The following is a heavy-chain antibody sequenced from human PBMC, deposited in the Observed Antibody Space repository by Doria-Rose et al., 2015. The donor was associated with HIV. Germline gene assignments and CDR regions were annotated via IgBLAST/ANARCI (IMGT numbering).Heavy chain of an antibody. D-gene: IGHD4-17*01. CDR2: INHGEST. Sequence: PSETLSLTCAVYGGSFSGYYWTWIRQSPGKGLEWIGEINHGESTNYNPSLKSRVTISLDMSKNQFSLKVTSVTAADTAVYYCARGPSDFGDYVAFQHWGQGTLVTVSS. CDR3: ARGPSDFGDYVAFQH. CDR1: GGSFSGYY. J-gene: IGHJ1*01. V-gene: IGHV4-34*01.